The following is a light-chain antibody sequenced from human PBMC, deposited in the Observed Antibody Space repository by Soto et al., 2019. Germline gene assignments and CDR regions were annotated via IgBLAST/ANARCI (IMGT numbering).Light chain of an antibody. CDR3: QQYNNWPRT. CDR2: GAS. CDR1: QSVSSN. V-gene: IGKV3-15*01. J-gene: IGKJ1*01. Sequence: EIVMTQSPATLSVSPGERATLSCRDSQSVSSNLAWYQQKPGQAPRLLIYGASTRATGIPVRFSGSGSGTEFTLTISSLQSEDFAVYYCQQYNNWPRTFGQGTKVEIK.